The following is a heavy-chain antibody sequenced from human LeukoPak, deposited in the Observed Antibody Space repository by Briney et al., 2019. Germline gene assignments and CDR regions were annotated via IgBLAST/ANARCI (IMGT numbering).Heavy chain of an antibody. J-gene: IGHJ4*02. CDR1: GFTFRNYA. CDR2: IGNTGHPT. Sequence: GGSLRLSCSASGFTFRNYAVSWVRQAPGKGLEWVSAIGNTGHPTYYADSVKGRFTISRDNAKKSLYLQMNSLRAEDTAVYYCTILTTSGWYQYFDYWGQGTLVTVSS. D-gene: IGHD6-19*01. CDR3: TILTTSGWYQYFDY. V-gene: IGHV3-23*01.